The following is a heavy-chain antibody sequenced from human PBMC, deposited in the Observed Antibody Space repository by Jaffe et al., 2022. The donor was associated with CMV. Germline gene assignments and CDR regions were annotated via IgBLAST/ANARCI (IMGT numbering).Heavy chain of an antibody. CDR3: AHSSRIAARPAVGY. Sequence: QVQLQQWGAGLLKPSETLSLTCAVYGGSFSGYYWSWIRQPPGKGLEWIGEINHSGSTNYNPSLKSRVTISVDTSKNQFSLKLSSVTAADTAVYYCAHSSRIAARPAVGYWGQGTLVTVSS. CDR2: INHSGST. D-gene: IGHD6-6*01. J-gene: IGHJ4*02. V-gene: IGHV4-34*01. CDR1: GGSFSGYY.